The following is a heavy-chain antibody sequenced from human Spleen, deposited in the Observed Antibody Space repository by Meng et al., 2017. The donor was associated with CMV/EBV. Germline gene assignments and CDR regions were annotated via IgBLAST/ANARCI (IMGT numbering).Heavy chain of an antibody. V-gene: IGHV3-66*02. J-gene: IGHJ4*02. CDR3: AKGDGVGATNYFDY. Sequence: GESLKISCVLSGFSVTNNYVNWVRQIPGKGLEWVSLIDSGGSTYNADSVKGRFTISRDNFKNTMYLQMNSLRVEDTAVYYCAKGDGVGATNYFDYWGQGTLVTVSS. D-gene: IGHD1-26*01. CDR2: IDSGGST. CDR1: GFSVTNNY.